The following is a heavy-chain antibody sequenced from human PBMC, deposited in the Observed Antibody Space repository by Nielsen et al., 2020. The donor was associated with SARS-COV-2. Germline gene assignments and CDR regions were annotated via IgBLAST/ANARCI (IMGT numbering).Heavy chain of an antibody. CDR1: GFTFSSYG. J-gene: IGHJ4*02. D-gene: IGHD3-10*01. Sequence: GESLKISCAASGFTFSSYGMHWVRQAPGKGLEWVAVIWYDGSNKYYADSVKGRFTISRDNSKNTLYLQMNSLRAEDTAVYYCARDHALWFGELFMDYWGQGTLVTVSS. V-gene: IGHV3-33*01. CDR2: IWYDGSNK. CDR3: ARDHALWFGELFMDY.